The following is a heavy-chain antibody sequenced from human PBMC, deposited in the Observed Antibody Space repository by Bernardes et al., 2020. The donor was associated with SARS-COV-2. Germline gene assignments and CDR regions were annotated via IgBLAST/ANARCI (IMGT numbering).Heavy chain of an antibody. V-gene: IGHV3-20*01. D-gene: IGHD2-21*02. J-gene: IGHJ4*02. CDR1: GFTFSSYE. CDR2: ITWSGGRT. Sequence: GGSLRLSCAASGFTFSSYEMNWVRQVPGKGLEWVSGITWSGGRTGYADSVKGRFTISRDNAKNSLYLQMDSLRAEDTALYHCARRAVGDYFFDYWGQGTLVTVSS. CDR3: ARRAVGDYFFDY.